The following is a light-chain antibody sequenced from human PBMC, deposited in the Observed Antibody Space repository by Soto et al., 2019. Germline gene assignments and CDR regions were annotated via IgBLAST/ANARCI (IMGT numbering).Light chain of an antibody. Sequence: QSALTQHASVSASPGQSITISCTGTSSDVGGYNYVSWYEQHPGKAPKLIIYEVNNRPSGVSSRFSGSKSGNTASLTISGLQAEDEADYYCSSYASSNTVLFGGGTKVTVL. V-gene: IGLV2-14*01. CDR1: SSDVGGYNY. CDR3: SSYASSNTVL. CDR2: EVN. J-gene: IGLJ2*01.